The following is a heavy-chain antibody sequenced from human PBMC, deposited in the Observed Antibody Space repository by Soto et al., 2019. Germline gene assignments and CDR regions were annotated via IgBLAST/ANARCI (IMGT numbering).Heavy chain of an antibody. J-gene: IGHJ6*02. V-gene: IGHV3-73*01. D-gene: IGHD5-18*01. CDR3: TSRYSYGPSRPYYYYYGMDV. CDR1: GFTFSGSA. Sequence: EVQLVESGGGLVQPGGSLKLSCAASGFTFSGSAMHWVRQASGKGLEWVGRIRRKANSYATAYAASVKGRFTISRDDSKNTAYLQMNSLKTEDTAVYYCTSRYSYGPSRPYYYYYGMDVWGQGTTVTVSS. CDR2: IRRKANSYAT.